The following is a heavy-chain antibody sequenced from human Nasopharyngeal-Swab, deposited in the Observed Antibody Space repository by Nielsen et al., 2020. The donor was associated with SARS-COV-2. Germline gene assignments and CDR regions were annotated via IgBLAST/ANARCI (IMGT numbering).Heavy chain of an antibody. V-gene: IGHV3-23*01. CDR1: GFTFSSYA. CDR3: AKDRQSSSSVGWFDP. Sequence: GESLKISCAASGFTFSSYAMSWVRQAPGKGLEWVSAITGNGGSTYYADSVKGRFTISRDNSKNTLYLQMNSLRAEDTAVYFCAKDRQSSSSVGWFDPWGQGTLVSVSS. D-gene: IGHD6-6*01. J-gene: IGHJ5*02. CDR2: ITGNGGST.